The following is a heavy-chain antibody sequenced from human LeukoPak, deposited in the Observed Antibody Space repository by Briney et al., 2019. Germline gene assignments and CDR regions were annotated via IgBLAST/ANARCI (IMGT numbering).Heavy chain of an antibody. Sequence: PGRSLRLSCAASGFTVSSYGMHWVRQAPGKGLEWVAVISYDGSNKYYADSVKGRFTISRDNSKKTLYLQMNSLRAEDTAVYYCAKDMGGGSRTYYDFWSFYYYGMDVWGQGITVTVSS. CDR3: AKDMGGGSRTYYDFWSFYYYGMDV. CDR2: ISYDGSNK. D-gene: IGHD3-3*01. CDR1: GFTVSSYG. J-gene: IGHJ6*02. V-gene: IGHV3-30*18.